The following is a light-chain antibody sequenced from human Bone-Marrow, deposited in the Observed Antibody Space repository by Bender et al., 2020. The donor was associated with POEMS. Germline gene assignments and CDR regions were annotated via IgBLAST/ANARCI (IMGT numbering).Light chain of an antibody. CDR1: SSNIGSNY. J-gene: IGLJ3*02. V-gene: IGLV1-47*02. CDR2: SNY. Sequence: QSVLTQPPSASGTPGQRVTMSCSGSSSNIGSNYVSWYQQLPGTAPRLVVYSNYQRPSGVPARFSGSKSGTSASLAISDIQSEDEGDYYCSSWDDSLSGWVFGGGTKLTVL. CDR3: SSWDDSLSGWV.